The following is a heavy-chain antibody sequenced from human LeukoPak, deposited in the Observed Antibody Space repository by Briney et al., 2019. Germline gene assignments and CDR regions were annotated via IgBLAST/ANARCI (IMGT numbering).Heavy chain of an antibody. J-gene: IGHJ4*02. CDR2: ISSSSSYI. CDR1: GFTFSSYS. Sequence: GGSLRLSCAASGFTFSSYSMNWVRQAPGKGLEWVSSISSSSSYIYYADSVKGRFTISRDNAKNSLYLQMNSLRAEDTAVYYCAKPMVRGVIQTPLDYWGQGTLVTVSS. CDR3: AKPMVRGVIQTPLDY. D-gene: IGHD3-10*01. V-gene: IGHV3-21*01.